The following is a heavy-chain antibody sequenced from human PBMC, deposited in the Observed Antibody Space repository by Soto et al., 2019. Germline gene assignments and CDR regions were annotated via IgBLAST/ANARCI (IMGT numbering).Heavy chain of an antibody. CDR2: ISYDGSNK. J-gene: IGHJ6*02. V-gene: IGHV3-30*18. CDR1: GFTFSSYG. CDR3: AKASEGATTTLRYYYYYGMDV. D-gene: IGHD1-26*01. Sequence: QVQLVESGGGVVQPGRSLRLSCAASGFTFSSYGMHWVRQAPGKGLEWVAVISYDGSNKYYADSVKGRFTIFRDNSKNTLYLQMTSLRAEDTAVYYCAKASEGATTTLRYYYYYGMDVWGQGTTVTVSS.